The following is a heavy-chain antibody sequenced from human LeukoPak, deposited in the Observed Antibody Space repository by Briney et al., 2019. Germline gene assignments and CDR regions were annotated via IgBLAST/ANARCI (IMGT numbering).Heavy chain of an antibody. J-gene: IGHJ4*02. V-gene: IGHV3-21*01. D-gene: IGHD1-26*01. Sequence: PGGSLRLSCAASGFTFSSYSMNWVRQAPGKGLEWVSSISSSSSYIYYADSVKGRFTISRDNAKNSLYLQMNSLRAEDTAVYYCARVPLYSGSSIPHWGQGTLVTVSS. CDR2: ISSSSSYI. CDR3: ARVPLYSGSSIPH. CDR1: GFTFSSYS.